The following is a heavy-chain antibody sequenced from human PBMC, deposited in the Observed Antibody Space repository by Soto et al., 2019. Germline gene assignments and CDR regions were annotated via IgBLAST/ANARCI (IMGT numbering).Heavy chain of an antibody. Sequence: EVQLVESGGGLVQPGGSLRLSCAASGFTFSSYWMHWVRQAPGKGLVWVSRINSDGSSTSYADSVKGRFTISRDNAKNTLYLQMNSLRAEDTAVYYCARWYYYGSGSYYPAYYYGMDVWGQGTTVTVSS. V-gene: IGHV3-74*01. J-gene: IGHJ6*02. D-gene: IGHD3-10*01. CDR2: INSDGSST. CDR1: GFTFSSYW. CDR3: ARWYYYGSGSYYPAYYYGMDV.